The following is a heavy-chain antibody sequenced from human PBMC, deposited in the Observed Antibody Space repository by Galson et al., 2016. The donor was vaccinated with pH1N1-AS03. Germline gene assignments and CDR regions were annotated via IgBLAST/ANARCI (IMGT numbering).Heavy chain of an antibody. D-gene: IGHD2-2*01. J-gene: IGHJ4*02. CDR3: ARVRSEWLGVNSSWYGIDS. CDR1: AGSISTYY. V-gene: IGHV4-59*01. Sequence: ETLSPTCTVSAGSISTYYWTWIRQPPGRGLEWIGYIYFSGRTNCSPSLKSRANISLDRSRNQFSLNLNSVTAADTAVYYCARVRSEWLGVNSSWYGIDSWGQGTLVTVSS. CDR2: IYFSGRT.